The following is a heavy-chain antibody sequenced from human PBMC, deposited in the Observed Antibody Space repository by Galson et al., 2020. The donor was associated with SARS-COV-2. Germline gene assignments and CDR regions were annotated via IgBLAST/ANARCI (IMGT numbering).Heavy chain of an antibody. CDR3: ARDTPNYGEDV. V-gene: IGHV4-59*12. CDR1: NGSIRSYY. CDR2: IYYTGNT. J-gene: IGHJ6*02. Sequence: SETLSLTCTISNGSIRSYYWTWIRQPPGKGLEWIGNIYYTGNTKYNPSLQSRVTISVDKTKNLFSLNLSSVTAADTAVYFCARDTPNYGEDVWGQGTTVTVSS. D-gene: IGHD2-15*01.